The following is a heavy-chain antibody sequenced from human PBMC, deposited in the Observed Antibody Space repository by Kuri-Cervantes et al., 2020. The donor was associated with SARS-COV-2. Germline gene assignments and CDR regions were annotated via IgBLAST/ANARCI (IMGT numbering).Heavy chain of an antibody. Sequence: GESLKISCAASGFTFSGHWMHWVRQAPGKGLEWVAVISYDGSNKYYADSVKGRFTISRDNSKNTLYLQMNSLRAEDTAVYYCARDEVSSGWYFDYWGQGTLVTGSS. CDR1: GFTFSGHW. J-gene: IGHJ4*02. V-gene: IGHV3-30*03. CDR2: ISYDGSNK. D-gene: IGHD6-19*01. CDR3: ARDEVSSGWYFDY.